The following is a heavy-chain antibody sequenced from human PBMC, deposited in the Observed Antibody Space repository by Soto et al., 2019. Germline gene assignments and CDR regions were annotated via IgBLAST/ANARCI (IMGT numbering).Heavy chain of an antibody. CDR1: GFTFSSYA. J-gene: IGHJ4*02. CDR2: ISGSGGST. D-gene: IGHD5-12*01. Sequence: GGSLRLSCAASGFTFSSYAMSWVRQAPGKGLEWVSAISGSGGSTYYADSVKGRFTISRDNSKNTLYLQMNSLRAEDTAVYYCANHMVPYSGYDPMMTYYFDYWGQGTLVTVSS. V-gene: IGHV3-23*01. CDR3: ANHMVPYSGYDPMMTYYFDY.